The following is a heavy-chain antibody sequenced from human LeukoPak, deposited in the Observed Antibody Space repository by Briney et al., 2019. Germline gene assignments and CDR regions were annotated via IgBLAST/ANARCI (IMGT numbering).Heavy chain of an antibody. D-gene: IGHD1-26*01. CDR1: GFSFSSYA. V-gene: IGHV3-23*01. Sequence: PGGSLRLSCAASGFSFSSYAMIWVRQAPGKGLEWVSSISDSGGNSFYIDSVKGRFTISRDNSKNTLYLQVNSLRAEDTAVYYCAKSYFPYYYYGMDVWGQGTTVTVSS. CDR2: ISDSGGNS. J-gene: IGHJ6*02. CDR3: AKSYFPYYYYGMDV.